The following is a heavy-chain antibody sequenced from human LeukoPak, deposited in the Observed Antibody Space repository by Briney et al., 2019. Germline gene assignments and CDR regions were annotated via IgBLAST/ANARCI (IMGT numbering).Heavy chain of an antibody. V-gene: IGHV4-59*01. Sequence: PSETLSLTCTVSGGSISSYYWSWIRQPPGKGREWIGYMYYSGSTNYNPSLKSRVTISVDTSKNQFSLKLSSVTAADTAVYYCARGRRYGGNHDALDIWGQGTMVTVSS. CDR2: MYYSGST. CDR1: GGSISSYY. D-gene: IGHD4/OR15-4a*01. CDR3: ARGRRYGGNHDALDI. J-gene: IGHJ3*02.